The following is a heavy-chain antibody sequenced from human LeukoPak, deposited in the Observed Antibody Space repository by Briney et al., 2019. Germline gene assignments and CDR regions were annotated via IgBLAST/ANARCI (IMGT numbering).Heavy chain of an antibody. Sequence: GGSLRLSCAASGFTFSSYAMHWVRQAPGKGLEYVSAISSNGGSTYYANSVKGRFTISRDNSKNTLYLQMGSLRAEDMAVYYCARGYYYDSTGNSYAFDIWGQGTMVTVSS. D-gene: IGHD3-22*01. CDR2: ISSNGGST. CDR3: ARGYYYDSTGNSYAFDI. V-gene: IGHV3-64*01. CDR1: GFTFSSYA. J-gene: IGHJ3*02.